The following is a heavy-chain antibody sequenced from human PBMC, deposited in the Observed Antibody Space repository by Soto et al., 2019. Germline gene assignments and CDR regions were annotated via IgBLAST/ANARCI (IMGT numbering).Heavy chain of an antibody. CDR1: GGSISSGDYY. D-gene: IGHD4-17*01. V-gene: IGHV4-31*03. CDR2: IYYSGTT. Sequence: QVQLQESGPGLVEPSQTLSLICTVSGGSISSGDYYWSWIRQLPGKALEWIGYIYYSGTTFHNPSLKSRVSISVDSSKNLFSLKLSSMTAADTAVYYCARTSGDYGLSKYFQHWGQGTLVTVSS. J-gene: IGHJ1*01. CDR3: ARTSGDYGLSKYFQH.